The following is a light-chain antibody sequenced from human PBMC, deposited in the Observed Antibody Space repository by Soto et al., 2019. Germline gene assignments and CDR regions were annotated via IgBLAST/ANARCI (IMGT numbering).Light chain of an antibody. J-gene: IGKJ1*01. Sequence: EIVLTQAAGTLSLSPGERATLSCRASQSVSSSYLAWCQQKPGQAPRLLIYGASSRATGIPDRFSGSGSGTDFTLTISRLEPEDFAVYYCQQYGSSSWTFGQGTKVDIK. CDR1: QSVSSSY. CDR3: QQYGSSSWT. V-gene: IGKV3-20*01. CDR2: GAS.